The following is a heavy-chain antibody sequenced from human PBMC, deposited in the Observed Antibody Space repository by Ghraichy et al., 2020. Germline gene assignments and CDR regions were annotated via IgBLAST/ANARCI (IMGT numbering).Heavy chain of an antibody. CDR2: ISGSGGST. CDR1: GFTFSSYA. V-gene: IGHV3-23*01. J-gene: IGHJ6*02. D-gene: IGHD3-10*01. Sequence: GGSLRLSCAASGFTFSSYAMSWVRQAPGKGLEWVSAISGSGGSTYYADSVKGRFTISRDNSKNTLYLQMNSLRAEDTAVYYCATPAKGYGSGSYRAYYYYGMDVWGQGTTVTVSS. CDR3: ATPAKGYGSGSYRAYYYYGMDV.